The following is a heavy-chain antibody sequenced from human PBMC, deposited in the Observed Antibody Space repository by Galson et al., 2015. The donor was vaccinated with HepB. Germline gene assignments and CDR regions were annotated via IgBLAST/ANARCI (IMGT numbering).Heavy chain of an antibody. CDR3: ARGLIAAAGSIDY. CDR1: GGTFSSYT. D-gene: IGHD6-13*01. V-gene: IGHV1-69*02. Sequence: SVKVSCKASGGTFSSYTISWVRQAPGQGLEWMGRIIPILGIANYAQKLQGRVTMTTDTPTSTAYMELRSLRSDDTAVYYCARGLIAAAGSIDYWGQGTLVTVSS. J-gene: IGHJ4*02. CDR2: IIPILGIA.